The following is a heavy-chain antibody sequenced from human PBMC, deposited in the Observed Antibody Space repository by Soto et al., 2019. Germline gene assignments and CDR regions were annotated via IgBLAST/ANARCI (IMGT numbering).Heavy chain of an antibody. CDR1: GGSISSGGYY. Sequence: QVQLQESGPGLVKPSQTLSLTCTVSGGSISSGGYYWSWIRQHPGKGLEWIGYIYYSGSTYYNPSLKSRFTITVDTSKNQFSLKLSSVTAADTAVYYCARVSRSGYSSHFDYWGQGTLVTVSS. J-gene: IGHJ4*02. CDR3: ARVSRSGYSSHFDY. CDR2: IYYSGST. V-gene: IGHV4-31*03. D-gene: IGHD3-9*01.